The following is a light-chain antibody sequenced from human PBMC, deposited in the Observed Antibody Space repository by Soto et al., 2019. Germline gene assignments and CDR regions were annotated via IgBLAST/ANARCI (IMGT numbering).Light chain of an antibody. V-gene: IGLV1-40*01. CDR3: QSYDSSLSGWV. CDR2: GNS. J-gene: IGLJ3*02. Sequence: QSVLTQPPSVSGAPGQRVTISCTGSSSNIGAGYGVHWYQQLPGTAPKLLIYGNSNRPSGVPDRFSVSKSGTSASLAITGIQAEDEADYYCQSYDSSLSGWVFGGGTKVTVL. CDR1: SSNIGAGYG.